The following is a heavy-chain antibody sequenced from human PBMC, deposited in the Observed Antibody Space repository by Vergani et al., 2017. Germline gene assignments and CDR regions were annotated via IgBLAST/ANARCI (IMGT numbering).Heavy chain of an antibody. J-gene: IGHJ4*02. CDR2: IRSKAYGGTT. Sequence: EVQLVESGGGLVQPGRSLRLSCTASGFTFGDYAMSWFRQAPGKGLEWVGFIRSKAYGGTTEYAASVKGRFTISRDDSKSIAYLQMNSLKTADTAVYYCTRVRGIGSGSYLKYGIDYWGQGTLVTVSS. V-gene: IGHV3-49*03. D-gene: IGHD1-26*01. CDR1: GFTFGDYA. CDR3: TRVRGIGSGSYLKYGIDY.